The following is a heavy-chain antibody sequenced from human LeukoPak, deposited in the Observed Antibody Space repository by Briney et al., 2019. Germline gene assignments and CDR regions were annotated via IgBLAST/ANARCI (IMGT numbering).Heavy chain of an antibody. CDR2: IKQDGTEK. CDR1: GFTFSSYW. J-gene: IGHJ3*01. CDR3: ARGDFNDNGDYVDAFDV. D-gene: IGHD4-17*01. Sequence: PGGSLRLSCAASGFTFSSYWMSWVRQAPGKGLQWVANIKQDGTEKFYMDSVKGRFTISRDNARKSLYLQMNSPRAEDTAVYYCARGDFNDNGDYVDAFDVWGQGTVVTVSS. V-gene: IGHV3-7*01.